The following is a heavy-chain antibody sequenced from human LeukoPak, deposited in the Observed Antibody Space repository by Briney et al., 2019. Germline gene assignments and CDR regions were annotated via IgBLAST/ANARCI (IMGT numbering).Heavy chain of an antibody. CDR2: IKQDASET. J-gene: IGHJ3*02. V-gene: IGHV3-7*01. CDR3: ARYGLGDTFDI. Sequence: PGGSLRLSCAASGFTFSSYWMSWVRQAPGKGLEWMASIKQDASETRYVNFVKGRFTILRDNTETSLFLHMNSLRAEDTAVYYCARYGLGDTFDIWGHGTVVTVSS. CDR1: GFTFSSYW. D-gene: IGHD4-17*01.